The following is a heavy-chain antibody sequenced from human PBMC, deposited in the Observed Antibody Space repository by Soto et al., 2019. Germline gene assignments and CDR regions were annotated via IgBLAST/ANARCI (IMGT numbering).Heavy chain of an antibody. V-gene: IGHV1-3*01. Sequence: ASVKVSCKASGYTFTSYAMHWVRQAPGQRLEWMGWINAGNGNTKYSQKFQGRVIITRDTSASTAYMELSSLRSEDTAVYYCAREAGGACFDIWGQGTMVTVSS. CDR1: GYTFTSYA. D-gene: IGHD2-15*01. J-gene: IGHJ3*02. CDR3: AREAGGACFDI. CDR2: INAGNGNT.